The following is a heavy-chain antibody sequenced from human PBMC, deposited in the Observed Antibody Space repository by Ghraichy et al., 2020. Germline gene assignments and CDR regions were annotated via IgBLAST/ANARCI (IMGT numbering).Heavy chain of an antibody. CDR3: ARGRGSSSDFYYYYYCMDV. CDR2: INHSGST. D-gene: IGHD6-13*01. Sequence: SETLSLTCAVYGGSFSGYYWSWIRQPPGKGLEWIGEINHSGSTNYNPSLKSRVTISVDTSKNQFSLKLSSVTAADTAVYYCARGRGSSSDFYYYYYCMDVWGQGTTVTVSS. J-gene: IGHJ6*02. CDR1: GGSFSGYY. V-gene: IGHV4-34*01.